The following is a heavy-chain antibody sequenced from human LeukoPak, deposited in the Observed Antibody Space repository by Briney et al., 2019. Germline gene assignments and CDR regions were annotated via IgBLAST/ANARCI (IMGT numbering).Heavy chain of an antibody. D-gene: IGHD3-22*01. CDR2: MYPGDSDT. CDR3: ARQFYDSGAYTLDY. CDR1: GYSFTNYW. Sequence: GESLKISCKGSGYSFTNYWISWVRQMPGKGLEWMGIMYPGDSDTRYSPSFQGQVTISADKSISTAYLQWSSLKASDTAMYYCARQFYDSGAYTLDYWGQGTLVTVSS. V-gene: IGHV5-51*01. J-gene: IGHJ4*02.